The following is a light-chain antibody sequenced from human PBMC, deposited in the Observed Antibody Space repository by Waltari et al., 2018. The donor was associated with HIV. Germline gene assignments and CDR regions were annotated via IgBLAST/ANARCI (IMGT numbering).Light chain of an antibody. Sequence: EMLMTQSPVTLSVSPGETVTLSCRAGRDIGVNLAWSLQRPGQAPRLLIHGASSRAAGIPARFSGRGSGTDFTLTISGLQSGDFGIYYCQQYLDWPVWTFGQGTKVEV. CDR2: GAS. V-gene: IGKV3D-15*01. J-gene: IGKJ1*01. CDR3: QQYLDWPVWT. CDR1: RDIGVN.